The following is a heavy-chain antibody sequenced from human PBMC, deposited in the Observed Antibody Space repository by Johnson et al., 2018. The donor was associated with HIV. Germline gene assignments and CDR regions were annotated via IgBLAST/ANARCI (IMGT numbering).Heavy chain of an antibody. V-gene: IGHV3-33*01. J-gene: IGHJ3*02. D-gene: IGHD3-3*01. CDR1: GFTFSSYG. Sequence: QVQLVESGGGVVQPGRSLRLSCAASGFTFSSYGMHWVRKAPGKGLEWVAVIWYDGSNKYYADSVKGRFTISRDNSKNTLYLQMNSLRAEDTAVYYCASREWGGAFDIWGQGTMVTVSS. CDR2: IWYDGSNK. CDR3: ASREWGGAFDI.